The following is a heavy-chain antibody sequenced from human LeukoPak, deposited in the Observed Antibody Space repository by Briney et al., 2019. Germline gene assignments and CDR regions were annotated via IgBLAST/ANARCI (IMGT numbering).Heavy chain of an antibody. CDR2: IIPIFGTA. D-gene: IGHD3-9*01. CDR3: ARDRNDILTANRRAGAFDI. V-gene: IGHV1-69*01. Sequence: GASVKVSCKASGGTSSSYAISWVRQAPGQGLEWMGGIIPIFGTANYAQKFQGRVTITADESTSTAYMELSSLRSEDTAVYYCARDRNDILTANRRAGAFDIWGQGTMVTVSS. CDR1: GGTSSSYA. J-gene: IGHJ3*02.